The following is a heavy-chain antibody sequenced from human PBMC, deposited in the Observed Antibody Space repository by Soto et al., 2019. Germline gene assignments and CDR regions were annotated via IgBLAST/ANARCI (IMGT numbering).Heavy chain of an antibody. V-gene: IGHV4-30-4*01. CDR2: IYYSGST. CDR3: AREGGGVSDSSGLDY. CDR1: GGSISSGDYY. Sequence: QVQLQESGPGLVKPSQTLSLTCTVSGGSISSGDYYWSWICQPPGKGLEWIGYIYYSGSTYYNPSLKSRVTISVDTSKNQFSLKLSSVTAADTAVYYCAREGGGVSDSSGLDYWGQGTLVTVSS. D-gene: IGHD3-22*01. J-gene: IGHJ4*02.